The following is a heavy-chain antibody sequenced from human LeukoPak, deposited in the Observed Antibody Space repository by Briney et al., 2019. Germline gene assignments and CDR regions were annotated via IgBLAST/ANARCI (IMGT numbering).Heavy chain of an antibody. D-gene: IGHD6-6*01. J-gene: IGHJ4*02. CDR2: ISSSGSTI. Sequence: PGGSLRLSCAASGFTFSSYEMNWVRQAPGKGLEWVSCISSSGSTIYYADSVKGRFTISRDNAKNSLYLQMNSLRAEDTAVYYCARGVGSSSNYFDYWGQGTLVTVSS. CDR3: ARGVGSSSNYFDY. V-gene: IGHV3-48*03. CDR1: GFTFSSYE.